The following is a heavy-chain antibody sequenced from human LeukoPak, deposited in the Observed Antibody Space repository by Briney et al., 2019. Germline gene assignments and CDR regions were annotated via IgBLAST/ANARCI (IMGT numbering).Heavy chain of an antibody. J-gene: IGHJ3*02. Sequence: ASVKVSCKASGGTLSSYAISWVRQAPGQGLEWMGRIIPIFGTANYAQKFQGRVTITTDESTSTAYMELSSLRSEDTAVYYCARETGPWIQLWFFDRHAFDIWGQGTMVTVSS. V-gene: IGHV1-69*05. CDR3: ARETGPWIQLWFFDRHAFDI. CDR1: GGTLSSYA. CDR2: IIPIFGTA. D-gene: IGHD5-18*01.